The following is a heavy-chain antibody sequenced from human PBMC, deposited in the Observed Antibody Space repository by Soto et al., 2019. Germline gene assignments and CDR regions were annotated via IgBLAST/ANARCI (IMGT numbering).Heavy chain of an antibody. CDR2: ISSNGGST. J-gene: IGHJ6*02. D-gene: IGHD3-22*01. CDR3: VKDYYDSSGYYSRYYYYGMDV. CDR1: GFTFSSYA. V-gene: IGHV3-64D*06. Sequence: GGSLRLSCSASGFTFSSYAMHWVRQSPGKGLEYVSAISSNGGSTYYADSVKGRFTISRDNSKNTLYLQMSSLRAEDTAVYYCVKDYYDSSGYYSRYYYYGMDVWGQGTTVTVSS.